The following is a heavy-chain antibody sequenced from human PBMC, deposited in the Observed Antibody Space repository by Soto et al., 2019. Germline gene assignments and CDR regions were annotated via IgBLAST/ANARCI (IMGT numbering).Heavy chain of an antibody. J-gene: IGHJ4*02. CDR1: GYTFTSYG. V-gene: IGHV1-18*01. Sequence: ASVKGSCKASGYTFTSYGISWVRQSPGQGLEWMGWISAYNGNTNYAQKLQGRVTMTTDTSTSTAYMELRSLRSDDTAVYYCARDLNGEMATIKVGYWGQGTLVTVSS. D-gene: IGHD5-12*01. CDR3: ARDLNGEMATIKVGY. CDR2: ISAYNGNT.